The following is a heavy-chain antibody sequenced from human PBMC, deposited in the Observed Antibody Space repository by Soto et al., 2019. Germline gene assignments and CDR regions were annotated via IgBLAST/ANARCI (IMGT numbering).Heavy chain of an antibody. Sequence: SETLSLTCTVSGGSISSSSYYWGWIRQPPGKGLLLFGSFYYSGSTYYNPSLKSRVTISVDTSKNQFSLKLSSVTAADTAVYYCASTAGYCSGGSCYSGYFQHWGQGTLVTVSS. CDR1: GGSISSSSYY. D-gene: IGHD2-15*01. CDR3: ASTAGYCSGGSCYSGYFQH. V-gene: IGHV4-39*01. CDR2: FYYSGST. J-gene: IGHJ1*01.